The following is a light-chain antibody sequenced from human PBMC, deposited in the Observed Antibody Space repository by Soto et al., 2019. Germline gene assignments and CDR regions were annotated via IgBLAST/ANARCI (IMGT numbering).Light chain of an antibody. CDR1: QSVSSN. CDR3: QQYGSSYPWT. V-gene: IGKV3-20*01. J-gene: IGKJ1*01. CDR2: GAS. Sequence: EIVFTQSPGTLSLSPGERATLSCRASQSVSSNLAWYQQKPGLAPRLLIYGASTRATGIPDRFSGSGSGTDFTLTIRRLEPEDFAVYYCQQYGSSYPWTFGQGTKVDIK.